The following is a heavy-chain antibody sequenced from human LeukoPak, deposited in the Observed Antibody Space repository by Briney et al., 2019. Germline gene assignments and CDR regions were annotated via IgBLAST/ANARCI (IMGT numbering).Heavy chain of an antibody. V-gene: IGHV4-31*03. D-gene: IGHD3-16*01. CDR3: ASGGHDAFDI. J-gene: IGHJ3*02. CDR1: GGSISSGGYY. Sequence: SETLSLTCTVSGGSISSGGYYWSWIRQHPGKGLEWIGYIYYSGSTYYNPSLKSRVTISVDTSKNQFSLKLSSVPAADTAVYYCASGGHDAFDIWGQGTMVTVSS. CDR2: IYYSGST.